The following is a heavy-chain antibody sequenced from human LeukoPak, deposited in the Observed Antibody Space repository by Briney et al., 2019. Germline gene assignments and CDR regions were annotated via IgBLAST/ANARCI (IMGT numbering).Heavy chain of an antibody. CDR2: MNPNSGNT. CDR3: ARSGIAAAAPPTDY. V-gene: IGHV1-8*03. CDR1: GYTFTSYD. J-gene: IGHJ4*02. D-gene: IGHD6-13*01. Sequence: ASVKVSCKASGYTFTSYDINWVRQATGQGLEWMGWMNPNSGNTGYAQKFQGRVAITRNTSISTAYMELSSLRSEDTAVYYCARSGIAAAAPPTDYWGQGTLVTVSS.